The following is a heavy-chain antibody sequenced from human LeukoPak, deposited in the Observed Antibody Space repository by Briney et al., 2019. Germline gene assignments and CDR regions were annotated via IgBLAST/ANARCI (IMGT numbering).Heavy chain of an antibody. D-gene: IGHD3-9*01. CDR2: ISSSSSYI. V-gene: IGHV3-21*01. J-gene: IGHJ4*02. CDR3: ARYYDILTEDDPNFDY. CDR1: GFTFSSYS. Sequence: GGSLRLSCAASGFTFSSYSMNWVRQAPGKGLEWVSSISSSSSYIYYADSMKGRFTISRDNAKNSLYLQMNSLRAEDTAVYYCARYYDILTEDDPNFDYWGQGTLVTVSS.